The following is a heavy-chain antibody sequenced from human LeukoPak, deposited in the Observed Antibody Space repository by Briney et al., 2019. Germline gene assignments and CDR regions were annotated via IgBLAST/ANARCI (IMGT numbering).Heavy chain of an antibody. CDR2: IYYSGGT. D-gene: IGHD5-18*01. Sequence: SETLSLTCTVSVVPITSSSSYWGSSRQPAGKGLGWYRIIYYSGGTYYNPSLKSRVSISVDTSNDQFSLRLSSVTDADTAVYYCARHRGGDTAMVSGWFDPWGQGTLVTVSS. J-gene: IGHJ5*02. V-gene: IGHV4-39*01. CDR1: VVPITSSSSY. CDR3: ARHRGGDTAMVSGWFDP.